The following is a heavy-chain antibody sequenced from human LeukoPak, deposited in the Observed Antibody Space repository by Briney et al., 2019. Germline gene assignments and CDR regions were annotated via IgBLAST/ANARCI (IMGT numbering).Heavy chain of an antibody. CDR2: IRQDGSDK. D-gene: IGHD6-6*01. V-gene: IGHV3-7*01. Sequence: GGSLRLSCAASGFTFSGYWMSWVRQAPGKGLEWVANIRQDGSDKYYVGSVKGRFTISRDNAKNSLFLQMNSLRAEDTAVYFCTTDSGEGRPFDYWGQGTLVIVSS. CDR1: GFTFSGYW. CDR3: TTDSGEGRPFDY. J-gene: IGHJ4*02.